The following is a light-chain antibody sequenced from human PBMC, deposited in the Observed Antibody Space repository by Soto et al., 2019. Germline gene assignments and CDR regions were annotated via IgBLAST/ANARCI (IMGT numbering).Light chain of an antibody. CDR3: QQYDSLPQT. Sequence: DIQLTQSPSSLSASVGDRVTITCQANQDITKYLNWYQQKPGKAPKLLIYDASNLETGVPSRFSGSGSGTYFSLTITTLQPEDIATYYCQQYDSLPQTFGQGTNLDFK. CDR1: QDITKY. CDR2: DAS. V-gene: IGKV1-33*01. J-gene: IGKJ2*01.